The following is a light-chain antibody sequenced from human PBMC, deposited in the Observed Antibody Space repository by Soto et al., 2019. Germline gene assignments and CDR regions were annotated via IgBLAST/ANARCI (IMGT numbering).Light chain of an antibody. Sequence: EIVLTQSPGTLSLSPGERATLSCRASQSVSSRSLAWFQQKPGQAPRLLIYAASSRATGIPDRFSGSGFGTDFTLTISRVEPEDFGVYYCQQYGSSPWTFGQGTKVEIK. CDR2: AAS. J-gene: IGKJ1*01. CDR1: QSVSSRS. CDR3: QQYGSSPWT. V-gene: IGKV3-20*01.